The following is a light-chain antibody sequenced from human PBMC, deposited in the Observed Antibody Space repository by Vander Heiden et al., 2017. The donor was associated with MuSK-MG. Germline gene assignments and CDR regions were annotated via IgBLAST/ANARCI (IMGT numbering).Light chain of an antibody. CDR2: QDT. J-gene: IGLJ2*01. CDR3: QAWDGLTGMV. CDR1: NLGDKY. V-gene: IGLV3-1*01. Sequence: SYALSQPPSVSASPGQTTIITCSGDNLGDKYVCRYQQKPGHSPVLLIYQDTKRPSGIPERFSGSKSGNTGTLTISGTQAVDEADYYCQAWDGLTGMVFGGGTKLTVL.